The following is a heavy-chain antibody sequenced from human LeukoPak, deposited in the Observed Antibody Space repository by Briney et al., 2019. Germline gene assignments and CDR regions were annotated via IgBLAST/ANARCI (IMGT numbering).Heavy chain of an antibody. CDR2: ISHDEGT. Sequence: SETLSLTCGIYGESFTDHHLSWTRQPPGKGLEWIGEISHDEGTNYNPSLRSRVTISLDMSKNQFSLKLTSVTAADTAVYYCAGGPDSRKAGYWGPGTLVTVSS. D-gene: IGHD1-14*01. CDR1: GESFTDHH. CDR3: AGGPDSRKAGY. V-gene: IGHV4-34*01. J-gene: IGHJ4*02.